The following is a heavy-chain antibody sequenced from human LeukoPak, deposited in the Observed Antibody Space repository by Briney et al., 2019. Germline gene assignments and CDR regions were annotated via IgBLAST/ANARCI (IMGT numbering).Heavy chain of an antibody. CDR2: ISAYNGNT. D-gene: IGHD2-2*01. J-gene: IGHJ5*02. V-gene: IGHV1-18*01. Sequence: ASVKVSCKASVYTFTSYGISWVRQAPGQGLEWMGWISAYNGNTNYARKLQGRVTMTTDTSTSTAYMELRRLRSDDTAVYYCARVGVLDIRCSSTSCPNWFDPWGQGTLVTVSS. CDR3: ARVGVLDIRCSSTSCPNWFDP. CDR1: VYTFTSYG.